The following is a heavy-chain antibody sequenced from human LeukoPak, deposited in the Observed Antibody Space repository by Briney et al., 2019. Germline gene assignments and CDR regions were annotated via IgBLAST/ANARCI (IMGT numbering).Heavy chain of an antibody. CDR1: GFTFSSYA. CDR2: IKPDGSEK. D-gene: IGHD5-24*01. CDR3: AADGYSSPFDY. Sequence: GGSLRLSCAASGFTFSSYAISWVRQAPGKGLEWVANIKPDGSEKYYVDSVKGRFTFSRDNAKNSLYLQMNSLRAEDTAVYYCAADGYSSPFDYWGQGTLVTVSS. J-gene: IGHJ4*02. V-gene: IGHV3-7*01.